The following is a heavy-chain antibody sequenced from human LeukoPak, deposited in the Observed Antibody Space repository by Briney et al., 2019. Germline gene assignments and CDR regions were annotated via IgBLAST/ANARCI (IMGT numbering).Heavy chain of an antibody. CDR2: ISGSVGST. CDR1: GFTFSTYP. V-gene: IGHV3-23*01. Sequence: GGSLRLSCAASGFTFSTYPMSWVRQAPGTGLEWVSGISGSVGSTYYADSVKRRFTISRNISKNTLYLQMNSLRAEDTAVYYCAKDEGSGWYYFDYWGQGSLVTVSS. CDR3: AKDEGSGWYYFDY. J-gene: IGHJ4*02. D-gene: IGHD6-19*01.